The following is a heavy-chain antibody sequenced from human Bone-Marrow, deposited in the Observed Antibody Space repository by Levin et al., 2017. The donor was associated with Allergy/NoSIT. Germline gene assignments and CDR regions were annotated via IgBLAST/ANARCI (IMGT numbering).Heavy chain of an antibody. CDR2: TRNEANSYST. V-gene: IGHV3-72*01. J-gene: IGHJ6*02. Sequence: GGSLRLSCAVSGFIFSDYYMDWVRQAPGKGLEWVGRTRNEANSYSTQYAASVEGRFTISRDDSKKSMYLQMNSLKTEDTAVYFCARGAIGRAAGTPSYYGFDVWGQGTTVTVSS. D-gene: IGHD6-13*01. CDR1: GFIFSDYY. CDR3: ARGAIGRAAGTPSYYGFDV.